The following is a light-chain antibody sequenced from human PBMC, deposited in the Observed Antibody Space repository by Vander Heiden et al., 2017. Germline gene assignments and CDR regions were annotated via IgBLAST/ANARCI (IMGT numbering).Light chain of an antibody. CDR2: GAS. CDR3: QQSGNSLWT. CDR1: QSVTGSY. J-gene: IGKJ1*01. Sequence: EIVLSQSPGTLSLSSGERATHSCRVSQSVTGSYLALYQQKPGQAPRVLIYGASNRAPGIPDRFSGSGSGADFTLTINRLEPEDFAVYYCQQSGNSLWTFGQGTKVEIK. V-gene: IGKV3-20*01.